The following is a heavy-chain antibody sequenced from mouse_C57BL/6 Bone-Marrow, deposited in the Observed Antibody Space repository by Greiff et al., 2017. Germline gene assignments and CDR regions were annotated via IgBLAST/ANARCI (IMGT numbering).Heavy chain of an antibody. V-gene: IGHV5-6*01. Sequence: EVQGVESGGDLVKPGGSLKLSCAASGFTFSSYGMSWVRQTPDKRLEWVATISSGGSYTYYPDSVKGRFTISRDNAKNTLYLQMSSLKSEDTAMYYCARHDYGNYSHWGQGTTLTVSS. D-gene: IGHD2-1*01. CDR2: ISSGGSYT. CDR1: GFTFSSYG. J-gene: IGHJ2*01. CDR3: ARHDYGNYSH.